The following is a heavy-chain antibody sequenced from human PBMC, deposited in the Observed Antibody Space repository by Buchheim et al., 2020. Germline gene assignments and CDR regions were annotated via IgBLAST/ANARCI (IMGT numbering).Heavy chain of an antibody. Sequence: QVQLVQSGAEVKKPGSSVKVSCKASGGTFSSYAISWVRQAPGQGLEWMGRIIPILGIANYAQKFQGRVTITADKSTNTTYMELSSLISEDTAVYYCARTYYYGSGSYYNATPHYYYYGMDVWGQGTT. D-gene: IGHD3-10*01. CDR1: GGTFSSYA. V-gene: IGHV1-69*04. J-gene: IGHJ6*02. CDR2: IIPILGIA. CDR3: ARTYYYGSGSYYNATPHYYYYGMDV.